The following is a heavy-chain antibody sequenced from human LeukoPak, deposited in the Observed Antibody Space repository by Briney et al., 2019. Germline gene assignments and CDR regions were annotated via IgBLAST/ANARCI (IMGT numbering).Heavy chain of an antibody. D-gene: IGHD1-1*01. CDR1: GFPLSSYS. CDR3: ARVKGTYFDY. Sequence: PGGSLRLSCAASGFPLSSYSINWFRQAPGKGLEWVAYISASGSNIYYVDSVMGRFTVSRDNPKSSLSLQMNSPRAEDTAVYYCARVKGTYFDYWGQGALVTVSS. J-gene: IGHJ4*02. V-gene: IGHV3-48*01. CDR2: ISASGSNI.